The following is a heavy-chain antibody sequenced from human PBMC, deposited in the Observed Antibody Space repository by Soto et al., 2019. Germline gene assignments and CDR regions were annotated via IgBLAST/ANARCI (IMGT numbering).Heavy chain of an antibody. CDR1: GFTFSSYG. D-gene: IGHD6-13*01. Sequence: QVQLVESGGGVVQPGRSLRLSCAASGFTFSSYGMHWVRQAPGKGLEWVAVIWYDGSNKYYADSVKGRITISRDNSKNTLYLKMNSLRAEAMDVYYCARGGGIGSSWYRGFDYWGQGTLVTVSS. V-gene: IGHV3-33*01. J-gene: IGHJ4*02. CDR2: IWYDGSNK. CDR3: ARGGGIGSSWYRGFDY.